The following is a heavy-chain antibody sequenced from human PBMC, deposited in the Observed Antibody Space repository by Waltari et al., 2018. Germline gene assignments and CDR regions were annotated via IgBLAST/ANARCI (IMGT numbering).Heavy chain of an antibody. J-gene: IGHJ6*02. CDR2: MSRSSSYI. D-gene: IGHD2-2*01. Sequence: EVQLVESGGGLVKPGGSLRLSCAASGFTFSSYSMNWVRQAPGKGLEWGTYMSRSSSYIYYTDSVKGRFTISRDNAKNSLYLQMNSLRVEDTAVYYCARPYCSSTSCYFYGMDVWGQGTTVTVSS. V-gene: IGHV3-21*05. CDR3: ARPYCSSTSCYFYGMDV. CDR1: GFTFSSYS.